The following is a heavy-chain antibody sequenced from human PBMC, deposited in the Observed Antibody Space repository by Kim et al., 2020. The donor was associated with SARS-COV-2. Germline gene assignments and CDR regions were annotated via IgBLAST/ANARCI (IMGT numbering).Heavy chain of an antibody. V-gene: IGHV3-21*01. J-gene: IGHJ4*02. D-gene: IGHD6-13*01. CDR3: AGMGN. Sequence: ISSSSSYIYYADSVKGRFTISRDNAKNSLYLRMNSLKAGDTAVYYCAGMGNWGQGTLVTVSS. CDR2: ISSSSSYI.